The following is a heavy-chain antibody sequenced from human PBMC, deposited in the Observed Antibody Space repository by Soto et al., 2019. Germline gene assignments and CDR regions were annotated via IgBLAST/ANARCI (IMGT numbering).Heavy chain of an antibody. CDR2: INPNSGGT. J-gene: IGHJ6*02. CDR3: ARDRSTMVRGVIIRPGGMDV. V-gene: IGHV1-2*04. Sequence: ASVKVSCKASGYTFTGYYMHWVRQAPGQGLEWMGWINPNSGGTNYAQKFQGWVTMTRGTSISTAYMELSRLRSDDTAVYYCARDRSTMVRGVIIRPGGMDVWGQGTTVTVSS. CDR1: GYTFTGYY. D-gene: IGHD3-10*01.